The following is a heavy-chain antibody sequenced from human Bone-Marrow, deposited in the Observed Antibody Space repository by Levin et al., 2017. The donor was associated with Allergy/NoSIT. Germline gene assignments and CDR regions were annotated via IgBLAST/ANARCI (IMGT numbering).Heavy chain of an antibody. CDR2: IHSGGST. CDR1: GFTVSSNY. Sequence: GGSLRLSCAASGFTVSSNYMTWVRQAPGKGLEWVSVIHSGGSTYYADSVKGRFTISRDNSKNTLYLQMSSLRAEDTAVYYCARGKDYFGSGSYFLDYWGQGTLVTVSS. J-gene: IGHJ4*02. V-gene: IGHV3-53*01. D-gene: IGHD3-10*01. CDR3: ARGKDYFGSGSYFLDY.